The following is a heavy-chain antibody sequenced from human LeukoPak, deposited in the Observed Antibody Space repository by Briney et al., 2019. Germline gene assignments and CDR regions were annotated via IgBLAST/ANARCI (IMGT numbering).Heavy chain of an antibody. V-gene: IGHV4-59*01. D-gene: IGHD5-18*01. CDR2: IYYSGSN. CDR1: GGSISSYY. J-gene: IGHJ4*02. Sequence: PSETLSLTCTVSGGSISSYYWSWIRQPPGKGLEWIGYIYYSGSNNYNPSLKRRVTISADTSKNQFSLKLSSVTAADTAVYYCARDCDTYGYGGYFDYWGQGTLVTVSS. CDR3: ARDCDTYGYGGYFDY.